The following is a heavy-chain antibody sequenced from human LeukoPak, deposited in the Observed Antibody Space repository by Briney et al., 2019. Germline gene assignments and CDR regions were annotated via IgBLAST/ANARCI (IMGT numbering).Heavy chain of an antibody. Sequence: PGGSLRLSCAASGFTFSDYYMSWIRQAPGKGLEWVAYSSGSSRYTDYADSVKGRFTISRDNAKKSLYLQMSSLRAEDTAVYYCARGKDSPGYWGQGTLVTVSS. CDR1: GFTFSDYY. CDR3: ARGKDSPGY. V-gene: IGHV3-11*06. J-gene: IGHJ4*02. D-gene: IGHD3/OR15-3a*01. CDR2: SSGSSRYT.